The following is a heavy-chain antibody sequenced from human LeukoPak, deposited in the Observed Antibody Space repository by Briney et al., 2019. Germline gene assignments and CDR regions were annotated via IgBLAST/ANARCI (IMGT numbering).Heavy chain of an antibody. V-gene: IGHV1-2*02. CDR3: ASLRYYYDSSGHDY. D-gene: IGHD3-22*01. CDR1: GYTFTGYY. J-gene: IGHJ4*02. CDR2: INPNSGGT. Sequence: WASVKVSCKASGYTFTGYYMHWVRQAPGQGLEWMGWINPNSGGTNYAQKFQGRVTMTRDTSISTAYMELSRLRSDDTAVCYCASLRYYYDSSGHDYWGQGTLVTVSS.